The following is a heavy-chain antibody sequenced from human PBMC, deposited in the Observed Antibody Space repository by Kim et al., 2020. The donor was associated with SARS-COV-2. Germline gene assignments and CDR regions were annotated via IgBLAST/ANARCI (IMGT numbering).Heavy chain of an antibody. J-gene: IGHJ3*02. CDR1: GFTFSDHY. D-gene: IGHD6-19*01. CDR3: ARISSGWYVRGAFDI. CDR2: TRNKANSYTT. Sequence: GGSLRLSCAASGFTFSDHYMDWVRQAPGKGLEWVGRTRNKANSYTTEYAASVKGRFTISRDDSKNSLYLQMNSLKTEDTAVYYCARISSGWYVRGAFDIWGQGTMVTVSS. V-gene: IGHV3-72*01.